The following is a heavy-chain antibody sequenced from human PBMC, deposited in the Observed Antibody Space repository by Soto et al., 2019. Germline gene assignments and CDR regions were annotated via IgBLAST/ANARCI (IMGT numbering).Heavy chain of an antibody. CDR1: GGTFSSYT. V-gene: IGHV1-69*08. CDR3: ARDCSRAGKYYDIWNWSGY. Sequence: QVQLVQSGAEVKKPGSSVKVSCKASGGTFSSYTISWVRQAPGQGLEWMGRIIPILGIANYAQKFQGRVTITADKSTNKADMELSSLRSEDTAVYYCARDCSRAGKYYDIWNWSGYWGQGTLVTVSS. D-gene: IGHD3-3*01. J-gene: IGHJ4*02. CDR2: IIPILGIA.